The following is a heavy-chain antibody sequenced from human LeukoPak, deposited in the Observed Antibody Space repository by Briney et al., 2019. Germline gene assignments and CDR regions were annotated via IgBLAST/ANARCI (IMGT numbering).Heavy chain of an antibody. V-gene: IGHV3-23*01. D-gene: IGHD2-2*02. CDR1: GFTFSNYA. J-gene: IGHJ4*02. CDR2: FSGSGGST. CDR3: AKDVGYCSSTTCYKPFDY. Sequence: GGSLRLSCAASGFTFSNYAMSWVRQAPGKGLEWVSAFSGSGGSTYYADSVKGRFTISRDNSKNTLYLQMNSLRAEDAAVYYCAKDVGYCSSTTCYKPFDYWGQGTLVTVSS.